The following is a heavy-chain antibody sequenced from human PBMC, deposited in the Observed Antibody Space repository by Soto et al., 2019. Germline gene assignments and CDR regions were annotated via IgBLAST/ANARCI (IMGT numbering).Heavy chain of an antibody. CDR2: IKRKDEGETT. D-gene: IGHD3-10*01. V-gene: IGHV3-15*05. J-gene: IGHJ4*02. CDR1: GFIFRNAW. Sequence: EVQLVESGGGVVKPGESLRLSCAASGFIFRNAWMSWVRQAPGKGLEWVGRIKRKDEGETTDYGAPVKGRFTISRDDSKDMLYLQMHSLKTDHTAAYYCGVWPSGHWGQGTLVTVSS. CDR3: GVWPSGH.